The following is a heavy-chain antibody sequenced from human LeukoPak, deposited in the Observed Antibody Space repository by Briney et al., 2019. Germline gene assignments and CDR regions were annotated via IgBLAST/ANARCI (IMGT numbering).Heavy chain of an antibody. Sequence: GGSLRLSCAASGFTVSSNYMSWVRQAPGKGLEWVSVIYSGGSTYYADSVKGRFTISRDNSKNTLYLQMNSLRAEDTAVYYCARVSTAMATNYYYYYMDVWGKGTTVTISS. V-gene: IGHV3-66*01. CDR2: IYSGGST. D-gene: IGHD5-18*01. J-gene: IGHJ6*03. CDR3: ARVSTAMATNYYYYYMDV. CDR1: GFTVSSNY.